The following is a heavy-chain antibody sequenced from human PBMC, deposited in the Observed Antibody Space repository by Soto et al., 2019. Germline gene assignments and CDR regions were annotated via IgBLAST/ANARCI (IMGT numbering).Heavy chain of an antibody. CDR2: IFYSGHL. D-gene: IGHD6-6*01. CDR1: GTSFTTYY. J-gene: IGHJ4*02. V-gene: IGHV4-59*03. Sequence: SETLSLTCSVSGTSFTTYYWSWIRQSPGKGLEWIGYIFYSGHLKYNPSLKSRVTMSVDTSKNQVSLKLSSVTAADTAVYYCAGGIAARPLGYWGQGTLVTVSS. CDR3: AGGIAARPLGY.